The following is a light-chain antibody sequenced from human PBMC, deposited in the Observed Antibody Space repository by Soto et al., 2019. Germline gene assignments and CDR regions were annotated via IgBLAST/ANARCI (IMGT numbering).Light chain of an antibody. V-gene: IGLV2-14*01. J-gene: IGLJ1*01. CDR2: DVS. CDR1: SSDVGGYNY. CDR3: SSYTGSSTLYV. Sequence: QSALTQPASVSGSPGQSITISCTGTSSDVGGYNYVSWYQQHPGKAPKLMIYDVSNRPSGVSNRFSGSKSGNTASLTISGLQAEDEADYCCSSYTGSSTLYVFGTGTQLTVL.